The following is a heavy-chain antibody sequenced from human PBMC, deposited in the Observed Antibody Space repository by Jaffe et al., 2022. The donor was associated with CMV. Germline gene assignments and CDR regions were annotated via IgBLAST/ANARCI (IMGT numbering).Heavy chain of an antibody. D-gene: IGHD6-13*01. V-gene: IGHV3-23*01. CDR2: ISGSGGST. CDR1: GFTFSSYA. J-gene: IGHJ4*02. CDR3: AKGGWEGSSWSQYYFDY. Sequence: EVQLLESGGGLVQPGGSLRLSCAASGFTFSSYAMSWVRQAPGKGLEWVSAISGSGGSTYYADSVKGRFTISRDNSKNTLYLQMNSLRAEDTAVYYCAKGGWEGSSWSQYYFDYWGQGTLVTVSS.